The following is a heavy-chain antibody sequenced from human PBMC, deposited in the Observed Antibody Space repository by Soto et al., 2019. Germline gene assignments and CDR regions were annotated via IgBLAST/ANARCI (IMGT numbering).Heavy chain of an antibody. J-gene: IGHJ4*02. V-gene: IGHV1-18*01. D-gene: IGHD3-3*01. CDR3: AREAKAFFIGPPYYFDY. CDR1: GYTFTSYG. Sequence: GASVKVSCKASGYTFTSYGISWVRQAPGQGLEWMGWISAYNGNTNYAQKLQGRVTMTTDTSTSTAYMELRSLRSDDTAVYYCAREAKAFFIGPPYYFDYWGQGTLVTVSS. CDR2: ISAYNGNT.